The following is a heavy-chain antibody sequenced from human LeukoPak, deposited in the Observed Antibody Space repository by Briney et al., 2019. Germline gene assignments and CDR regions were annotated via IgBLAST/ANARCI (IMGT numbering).Heavy chain of an antibody. D-gene: IGHD1-1*01. CDR2: ISSSSSYI. CDR1: GFSFSSYS. J-gene: IGHJ4*02. Sequence: PGGSLRLSCAASGFSFSSYSMNWVRQAPGRGLEWVSSISSSSSYIYYADSGKGRFTISRDDAENSLYLQMNSLKTEDTAVYYCTTEGSRVQPTAPNDYWGQGTLVTVSS. CDR3: TTEGSRVQPTAPNDY. V-gene: IGHV3-21*03.